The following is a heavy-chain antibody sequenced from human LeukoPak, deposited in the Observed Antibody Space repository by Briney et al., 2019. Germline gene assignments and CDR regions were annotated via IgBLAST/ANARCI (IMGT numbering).Heavy chain of an antibody. CDR1: GYSFITFY. CDR2: IYPDTGGA. D-gene: IGHD3-10*01. CDR3: ARGPPLYPAPGTDY. J-gene: IGHJ4*02. Sequence: GASVKVACKASGYSFITFYIQWVRQTPTLGLEWMGWIYPDTGGANYAQKFQDRVTMTSDSSITTAYMELSGLKSDDTAVYYCARGPPLYPAPGTDYWGQGTLVTVPS. V-gene: IGHV1-2*02.